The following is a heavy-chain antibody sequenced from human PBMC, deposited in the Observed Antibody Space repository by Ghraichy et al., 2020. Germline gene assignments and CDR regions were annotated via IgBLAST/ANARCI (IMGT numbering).Heavy chain of an antibody. V-gene: IGHV3-23*01. Sequence: GGSLRLSCSASGFTFSSYTMTWVRQGPGKGLEWVSSISGSGGGTYYADSVRGRFTISRDNSKNTLYLQLNSLRAEDTALYYCAKGGEGGGHFDYWGQGSLVTVSS. CDR2: ISGSGGGT. CDR1: GFTFSSYT. J-gene: IGHJ4*02. D-gene: IGHD2-15*01. CDR3: AKGGEGGGHFDY.